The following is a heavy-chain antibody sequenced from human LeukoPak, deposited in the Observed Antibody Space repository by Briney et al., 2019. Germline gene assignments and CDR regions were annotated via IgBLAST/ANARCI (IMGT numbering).Heavy chain of an antibody. D-gene: IGHD2-21*01. CDR1: GFTFCSYA. Sequence: GGSLRLSCAASGFTFCSYAMSCVRQALGKGLEWVSAISCSGGSEYYAGSVKGGLTISRANYKITLYLQMSSLRAEDTAVYYCAKGLAYCGGDCYAGNDYWGQGTLVTVSS. V-gene: IGHV3-23*01. J-gene: IGHJ4*02. CDR3: AKGLAYCGGDCYAGNDY. CDR2: ISCSGGSE.